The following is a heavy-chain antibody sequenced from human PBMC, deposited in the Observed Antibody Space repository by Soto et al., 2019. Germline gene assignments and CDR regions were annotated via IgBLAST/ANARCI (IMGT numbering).Heavy chain of an antibody. CDR3: VVVITPYYFDY. CDR1: GLTFIGIA. J-gene: IGHJ4*02. CDR2: ISYDGSNK. D-gene: IGHD3-22*01. Sequence: QVQLVESGGGVSRLGGSRGLSFEPSGLTFIGIAMHGAGQPPGKGLEWVAVISYDGSNKYYADSVKGRFTISRDNSKNTLYLQMNSLRAEDTAVYYGVVVITPYYFDYWGQGTLVTVSS. V-gene: IGHV3-30-3*01.